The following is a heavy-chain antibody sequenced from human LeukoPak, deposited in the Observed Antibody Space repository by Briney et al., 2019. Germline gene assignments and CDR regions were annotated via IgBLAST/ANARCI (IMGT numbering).Heavy chain of an antibody. Sequence: GGSLRLSCEASGFTFSSYWMSWIRQAPGKGLEWISYIGSSGDSINYADSVKGRFTISRDNAKNSLSLQMNSLRAEDTAVYYCARGRTSGSSWPFDYWGQGTPVTVSS. CDR2: IGSSGDSI. D-gene: IGHD6-13*01. J-gene: IGHJ4*02. V-gene: IGHV3-48*04. CDR3: ARGRTSGSSWPFDY. CDR1: GFTFSSYW.